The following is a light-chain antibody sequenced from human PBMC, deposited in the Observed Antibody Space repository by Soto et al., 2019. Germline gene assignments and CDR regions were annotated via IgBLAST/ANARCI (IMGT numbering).Light chain of an antibody. CDR3: QQYNSWPLT. CDR2: DIS. V-gene: IGKV3D-15*01. Sequence: ELVLTQSPVTLSLSPGERATLSCRASQSVSSNLAWYQQKPGQPPRLLIYDISTRATGIPTRFSGSGSGTVFTLTISSLQSEDFAVYYCQQYNSWPLTFGGGTKVDIK. J-gene: IGKJ4*01. CDR1: QSVSSN.